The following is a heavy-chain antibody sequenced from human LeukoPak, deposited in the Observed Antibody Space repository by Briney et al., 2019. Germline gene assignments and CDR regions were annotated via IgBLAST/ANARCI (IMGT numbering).Heavy chain of an antibody. CDR1: GGSFNDFY. J-gene: IGHJ4*02. V-gene: IGHV4-34*01. Sequence: SETLSLTCAVYGGSFNDFYGGWIRQSPGKGLEWIGEISQSGRTNYNPSLRSRVTISIDTSKNQFSLKLNSVTAADTAVYYCARGHVPRDWGQGNLVIVSS. CDR3: ARGHVPRD. D-gene: IGHD3-10*01. CDR2: ISQSGRT.